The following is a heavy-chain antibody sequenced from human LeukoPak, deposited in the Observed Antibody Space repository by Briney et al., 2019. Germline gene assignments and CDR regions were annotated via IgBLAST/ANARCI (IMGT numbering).Heavy chain of an antibody. CDR3: ARVPPLSSWMKNYYYYYYMDV. CDR1: GYTFTSYD. D-gene: IGHD2/OR15-2a*01. CDR2: MNPNSGNT. Sequence: GASVKVSCKASGYTFTSYDINWVRQATGQGLEWMGWMNPNSGNTGYAQKFQGRVTMTRNTSISTAYMELSSLRSEDTAVYYCARVPPLSSWMKNYYYYYYMDVWGKGTTVTVSS. J-gene: IGHJ6*03. V-gene: IGHV1-8*01.